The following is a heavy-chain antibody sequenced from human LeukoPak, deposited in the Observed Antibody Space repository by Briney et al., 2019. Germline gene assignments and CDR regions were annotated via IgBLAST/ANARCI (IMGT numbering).Heavy chain of an antibody. J-gene: IGHJ6*03. V-gene: IGHV3-30*02. Sequence: PGGSLRLSCAASGFTFSSYGMHWVRQAPGKGLEWVAFIRYDGSNKYYADSVKGRFTISRDNSKNTLYLQMNSLRAEDTAVYYCAKVPASGCSSTSCDYYYYYYMDVWDKGTTVTVSS. D-gene: IGHD2-2*01. CDR1: GFTFSSYG. CDR3: AKVPASGCSSTSCDYYYYYYMDV. CDR2: IRYDGSNK.